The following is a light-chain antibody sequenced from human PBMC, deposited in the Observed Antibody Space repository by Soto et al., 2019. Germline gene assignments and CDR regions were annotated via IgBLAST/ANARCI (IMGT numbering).Light chain of an antibody. CDR2: EGT. CDR3: CSFAGSTTPYV. V-gene: IGLV2-23*01. Sequence: SVLTQPASVSGSPGQSITISCTGTSSDVGNYNLVSWYQQHPDKAPKLMIYEGTKRPSGVSNRFSGSKSVNTASLTISGLQAEDEADYYCCSFAGSTTPYVFGTGAKLTVL. J-gene: IGLJ1*01. CDR1: SSDVGNYNL.